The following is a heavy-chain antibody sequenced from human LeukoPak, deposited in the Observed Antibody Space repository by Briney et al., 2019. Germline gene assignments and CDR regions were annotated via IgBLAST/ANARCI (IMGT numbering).Heavy chain of an antibody. CDR2: ISGSGGST. J-gene: IGHJ5*02. CDR3: AKDQVVPAAIGTNWFDP. CDR1: GFTFSSYA. D-gene: IGHD2-2*02. V-gene: IGHV3-23*01. Sequence: GGSLRLSCAASGFTFSSYAMSWVRQAPGKGLEWVSAISGSGGSTYYADSVKGRFTISRDNSKNTLYLQMNSLRAEDTAVYYCAKDQVVPAAIGTNWFDPWGQGTLVTVSS.